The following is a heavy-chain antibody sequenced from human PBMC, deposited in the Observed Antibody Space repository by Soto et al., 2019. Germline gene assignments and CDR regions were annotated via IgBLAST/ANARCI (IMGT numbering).Heavy chain of an antibody. Sequence: QVQLQEPGPRLVSPSETLSLTCTVSGASVTSGDFYWSWIRQPPGKGLEWIGYIYYNETAYYTPSLKSRTAISVDTSKNHFTLTLPSVTAADTAIYYCGALLAGGWGQGSLVTVSS. CDR1: GASVTSGDFY. CDR3: GALLAGG. D-gene: IGHD3-10*01. CDR2: IYYNETA. J-gene: IGHJ4*02. V-gene: IGHV4-30-4*01.